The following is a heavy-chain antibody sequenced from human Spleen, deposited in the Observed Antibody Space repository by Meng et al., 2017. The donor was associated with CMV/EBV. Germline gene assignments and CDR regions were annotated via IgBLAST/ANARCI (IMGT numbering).Heavy chain of an antibody. CDR1: GFSLSDYC. CDR3: QGYCSSTSCYRGGY. CDR2: ISNSGTTT. D-gene: IGHD2-2*02. J-gene: IGHJ4*02. Sequence: GGSLRLSCAASGFSLSDYCMSWIRQAPGKGLEWISYISNSGTTTYYADSVKGRFTISRDNAKNSLYLQMNSLRGEDTAVYYCQGYCSSTSCYRGGYWGQGTLVTVSS. V-gene: IGHV3-11*01.